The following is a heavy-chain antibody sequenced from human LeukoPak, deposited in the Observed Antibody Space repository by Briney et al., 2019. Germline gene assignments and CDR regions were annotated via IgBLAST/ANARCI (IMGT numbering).Heavy chain of an antibody. V-gene: IGHV1-2*02. CDR2: INPNSGGT. D-gene: IGHD2-2*01. J-gene: IGHJ5*02. Sequence: ASVKVSCKASGYTFTGYYMHWVRQAPGQGLEWMGWINPNSGGTNYAQKFQGRVTMTRDTSISTAYMELSRLRSDDTAVYYCARDQLRGYCSSTSCYPGGWFDPWGQGTLVTVSS. CDR1: GYTFTGYY. CDR3: ARDQLRGYCSSTSCYPGGWFDP.